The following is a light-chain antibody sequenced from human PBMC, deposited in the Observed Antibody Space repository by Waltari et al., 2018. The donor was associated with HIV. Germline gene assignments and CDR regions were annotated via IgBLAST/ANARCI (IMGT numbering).Light chain of an antibody. CDR2: EVS. CDR1: SSDVGGYNY. J-gene: IGLJ1*01. CDR3: TSYTSSSPCV. V-gene: IGLV2-14*01. Sequence: SALTQPASVSGSPGQSITISCTGTSSDVGGYNYVSWYQQHPDRAPKLMIYEVSNRPSGVSNRFSGSKSGNTASLTISGLQAEDEADYYCTSYTSSSPCVFGTGTKVTVL.